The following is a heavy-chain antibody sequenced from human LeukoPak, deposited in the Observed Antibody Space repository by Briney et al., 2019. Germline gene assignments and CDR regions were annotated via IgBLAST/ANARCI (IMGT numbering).Heavy chain of an antibody. Sequence: SCKASGYTFTGYYMHWVRQAPGKGLEWVAVIWYDGSNKYYADSVKGRFTISRDNSKNTLYLQMNSLRAEDTAVYYCAKASTIAAGGGVDYWGQGTLVTVSS. CDR3: AKASTIAAGGGVDY. J-gene: IGHJ4*02. V-gene: IGHV3-33*06. CDR2: IWYDGSNK. D-gene: IGHD6-13*01. CDR1: GYTFTGYY.